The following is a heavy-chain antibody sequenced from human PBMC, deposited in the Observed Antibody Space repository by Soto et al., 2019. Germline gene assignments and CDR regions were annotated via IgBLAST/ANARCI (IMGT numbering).Heavy chain of an antibody. CDR2: ISTSSTI. Sequence: PGGSLRLSCAASGFTFSSYSMNWVRQAPGKGLEWVSYISTSSTIYYADSVKGRFTISRDNAKNSLYLQMNSLRAEDTAVYYCASSSRLVGMDVWGQGTTVTVSS. V-gene: IGHV3-48*01. CDR1: GFTFSSYS. CDR3: ASSSRLVGMDV. D-gene: IGHD6-6*01. J-gene: IGHJ6*02.